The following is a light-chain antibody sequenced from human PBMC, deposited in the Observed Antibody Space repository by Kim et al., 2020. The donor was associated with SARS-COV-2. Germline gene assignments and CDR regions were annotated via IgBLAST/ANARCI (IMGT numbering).Light chain of an antibody. CDR2: EAA. J-gene: IGKJ4*01. V-gene: IGKV3-11*01. Sequence: PGESATHSCRASHSIDSYLAWYQQRPGQAPRLLIYEAAKRATGVPDRFSGSGSGTDFTLTISSLAPEDFATYYCQQRGSWPPAVTFGGGTKVDIK. CDR3: QQRGSWPPAVT. CDR1: HSIDSY.